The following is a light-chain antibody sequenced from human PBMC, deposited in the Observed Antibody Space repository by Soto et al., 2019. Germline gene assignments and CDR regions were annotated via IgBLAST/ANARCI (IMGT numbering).Light chain of an antibody. CDR2: AAS. V-gene: IGKV1D-12*01. J-gene: IGKJ4*01. CDR3: QQASNFPLT. CDR1: QVITSW. Sequence: DIQMTQAPSSVSASVGDRVTITCRASQVITSWLAWYQQKPGKAPKLLIYAASIWQSGVPSRFSGSGSGTDFPLTISRLQPEYFATYYCQQASNFPLTFGGGTKVEIK.